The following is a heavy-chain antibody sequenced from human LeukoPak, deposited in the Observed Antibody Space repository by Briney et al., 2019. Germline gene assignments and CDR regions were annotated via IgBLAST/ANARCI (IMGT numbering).Heavy chain of an antibody. Sequence: PGGSLRLSCDASGFSFSRYSMNWVRQAPGKGLEWVAFIRYDGSNKYYADSVKGRFTISRDNSKNTLYLQMNSLRAEDTAVYYCAKDLILEHGGGKGYFDYWGQGTLVTVSS. D-gene: IGHD1/OR15-1a*01. V-gene: IGHV3-30*02. CDR2: IRYDGSNK. J-gene: IGHJ4*02. CDR1: GFSFSRYS. CDR3: AKDLILEHGGGKGYFDY.